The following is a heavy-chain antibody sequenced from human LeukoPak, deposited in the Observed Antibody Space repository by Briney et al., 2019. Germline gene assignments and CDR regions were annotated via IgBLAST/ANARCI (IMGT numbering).Heavy chain of an antibody. J-gene: IGHJ4*03. V-gene: IGHV4-34*01. CDR1: GGSFSRYY. D-gene: IGHD1-1*01. CDR3: TRGPTISETGYFDF. CDR2: IDHRGDT. Sequence: SETLSLTCAVYGGSFSRYYWSWIRQSPGKGLEWIAEIDHRGDTNYNPSVKSRVTISVDTSKNQFSLKVRSLSAADTAVYYCTRGPTISETGYFDFWGQGTLVTVSS.